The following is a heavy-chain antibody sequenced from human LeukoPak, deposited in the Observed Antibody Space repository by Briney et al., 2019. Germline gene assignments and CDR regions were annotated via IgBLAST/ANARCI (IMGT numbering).Heavy chain of an antibody. J-gene: IGHJ6*03. V-gene: IGHV1-18*01. CDR2: INAYNGDT. Sequence: GASVKVSCKASGYTFTNYGVSWVRQAPGQGLEWMGWINAYNGDTHYAQNLQGRLTMTTDASTSMAFMELRSLRPDDTAVYFCARWGLVAPGTYYYYYMDVWGRGTTATVSS. CDR1: GYTFTNYG. D-gene: IGHD2-2*01. CDR3: ARWGLVAPGTYYYYYMDV.